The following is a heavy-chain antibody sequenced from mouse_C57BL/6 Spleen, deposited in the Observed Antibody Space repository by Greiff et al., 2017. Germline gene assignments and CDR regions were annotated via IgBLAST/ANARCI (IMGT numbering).Heavy chain of an antibody. V-gene: IGHV1-42*01. CDR1: GYSFTGYY. Sequence: VQLKESGPELVKPGASVKISCKASGYSFTGYYMNWVKQSPEKSLEWIGEINPSTGGTTYNQKFKAKATLTVDKSSSTAYMQLKSLTSEDSAVYYCATYDYDGGAYFDYWGQGTTLTVSS. CDR3: ATYDYDGGAYFDY. D-gene: IGHD2-4*01. CDR2: INPSTGGT. J-gene: IGHJ2*01.